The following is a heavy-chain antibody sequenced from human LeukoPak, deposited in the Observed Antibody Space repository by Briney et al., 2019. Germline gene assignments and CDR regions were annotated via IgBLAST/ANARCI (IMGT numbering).Heavy chain of an antibody. CDR1: GGSISSYY. Sequence: SETLSLTCTVSGGSISSYYWSWIRQPPGKGLEWIGYIYYSGSTNYNPSLKSRVTISVDTSKNQFSLKLSSVTAADTAVYYCARGIGSFSSWGQGTLVTVSS. CDR2: IYYSGST. D-gene: IGHD3-3*02. CDR3: ARGIGSFSS. J-gene: IGHJ5*02. V-gene: IGHV4-59*12.